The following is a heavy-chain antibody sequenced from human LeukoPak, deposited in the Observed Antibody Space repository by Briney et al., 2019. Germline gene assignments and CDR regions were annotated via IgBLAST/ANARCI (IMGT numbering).Heavy chain of an antibody. Sequence: SETLSLTCTVSGGSISSYYWSWIRQPPGKGLEWIGYIYYSGSTNYNPSLKSRVTISVDTSKNQFSPKLSSVTAADTAVYYCASRSAYSSSWYYFDYWGQGTLVTVSS. CDR2: IYYSGST. J-gene: IGHJ4*02. CDR3: ASRSAYSSSWYYFDY. CDR1: GGSISSYY. D-gene: IGHD6-13*01. V-gene: IGHV4-59*08.